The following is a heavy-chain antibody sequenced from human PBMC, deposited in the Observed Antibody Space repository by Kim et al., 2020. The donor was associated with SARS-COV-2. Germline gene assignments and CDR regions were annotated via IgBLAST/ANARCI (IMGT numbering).Heavy chain of an antibody. CDR1: GGSFSGYY. Sequence: SETLSLTCAVYGGSFSGYYWSWIRQPPGKGLEWIGEINHSGSTNYNPSLKSRVTISVDTSKNQFSLKLSSVTAADTAVYYCAREPPITMVRRVIFTYYYYGMDVWGQGTTVTVSS. V-gene: IGHV4-34*01. D-gene: IGHD3-10*01. CDR2: INHSGST. CDR3: AREPPITMVRRVIFTYYYYGMDV. J-gene: IGHJ6*02.